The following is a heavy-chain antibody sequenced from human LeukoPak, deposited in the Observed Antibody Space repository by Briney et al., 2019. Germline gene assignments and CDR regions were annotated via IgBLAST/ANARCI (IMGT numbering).Heavy chain of an antibody. V-gene: IGHV3-21*01. CDR3: AGGGNYGGYYFDY. Sequence: GGSLRLSCAASGFTFSSYSMNWVRQAPGKGLEWVSSISSSSSYIYYADSVKGRFTISRDNAKNSLYLQMNSLRAEDTAVYYCAGGGNYGGYYFDYWGQGTLVTVSS. CDR2: ISSSSSYI. D-gene: IGHD1-7*01. CDR1: GFTFSSYS. J-gene: IGHJ4*02.